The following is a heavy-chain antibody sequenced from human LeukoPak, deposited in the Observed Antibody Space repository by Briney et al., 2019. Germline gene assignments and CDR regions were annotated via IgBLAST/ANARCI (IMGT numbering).Heavy chain of an antibody. CDR2: IYTSGST. J-gene: IGHJ6*02. D-gene: IGHD2-2*01. CDR1: GGSISSGSYY. CDR3: ARDREDIVVVPAAMGNYYYYGMDV. V-gene: IGHV4-61*02. Sequence: SQTLSLTCTVSGGSISSGSYYWSWIRQPAGKGLEWIGRIYTSGSTNYNPSLKSRVTISVDTSKNQFSLKLSSVTAADTAVYYRARDREDIVVVPAAMGNYYYYGMDVWGQGTTVTVSS.